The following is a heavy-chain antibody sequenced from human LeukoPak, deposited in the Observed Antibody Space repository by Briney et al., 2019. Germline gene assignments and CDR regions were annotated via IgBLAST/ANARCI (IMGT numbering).Heavy chain of an antibody. Sequence: QTGGSLRLSCAASGFTFSSYAMSWVRQAPGKGLEWVSAISGSGGSTYYADSVKGRFTISRDNSKNTLYLQMNSLRAEDTAVYYCARERDSSGFETYWGQGTLVTVSS. D-gene: IGHD6-19*01. CDR1: GFTFSSYA. V-gene: IGHV3-23*01. CDR2: ISGSGGST. J-gene: IGHJ4*02. CDR3: ARERDSSGFETY.